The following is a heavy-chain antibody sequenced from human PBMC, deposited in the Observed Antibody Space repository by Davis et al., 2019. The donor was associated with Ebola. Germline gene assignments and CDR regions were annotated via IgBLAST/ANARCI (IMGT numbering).Heavy chain of an antibody. CDR3: APYYYDSSGYSGFDY. Sequence: ASVKVSCKASGYTFTSYNMHWVRQAPGQGLEWMGIINTSGGSTSYAQNFQGRVTMTRDTSTSTVYMELSSLRSEDTAVYYCAPYYYDSSGYSGFDYWGQGTLVTVSS. J-gene: IGHJ4*02. CDR1: GYTFTSYN. CDR2: INTSGGST. V-gene: IGHV1-46*03. D-gene: IGHD3-22*01.